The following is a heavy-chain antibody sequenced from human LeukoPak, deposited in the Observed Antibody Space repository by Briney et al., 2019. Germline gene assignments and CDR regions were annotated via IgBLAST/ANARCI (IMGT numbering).Heavy chain of an antibody. CDR1: GFTFSNYA. V-gene: IGHV3-23*01. CDR2: ITGRAGST. Sequence: GGSLRLSCAASGFTFSNYAMTWVRQAPGKGLEWVSTITGRAGSTSYADSAQGRFTISRYNSKNTLYLQMNSLRAEDTAVYYCAKPYGDSYYSYMDVWGKGATVTVSS. D-gene: IGHD4-17*01. J-gene: IGHJ6*03. CDR3: AKPYGDSYYSYMDV.